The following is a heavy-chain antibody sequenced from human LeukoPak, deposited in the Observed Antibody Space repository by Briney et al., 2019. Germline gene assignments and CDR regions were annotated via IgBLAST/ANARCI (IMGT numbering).Heavy chain of an antibody. D-gene: IGHD3-22*01. Sequence: ASVKVSCKASGYSFTNYGVSWVRQAPGQGLEWLGWISAHNGKTGFSPRFHGRLILTTDTPTSTSYMELSSLRPDDTAVYFCARDSMVVVTIHDAFEIWGQGTRVTVSS. V-gene: IGHV1-18*04. J-gene: IGHJ3*02. CDR3: ARDSMVVVTIHDAFEI. CDR1: GYSFTNYG. CDR2: ISAHNGKT.